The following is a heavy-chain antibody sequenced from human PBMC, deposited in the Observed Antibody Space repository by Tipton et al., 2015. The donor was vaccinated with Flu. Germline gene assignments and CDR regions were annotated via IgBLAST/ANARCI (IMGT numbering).Heavy chain of an antibody. Sequence: TLSLTCTASGGSISSGSYYWSRIRQPAGKGLEWIGRIYTSGSTNYNPSLKGRVTISVDTSKNQFSLKLSSVTAADTAVYYCARGGYNYGYGKNYYYYGMDVWNQGP. D-gene: IGHD5-18*01. J-gene: IGHJ6*02. CDR3: ARGGYNYGYGKNYYYYGMDV. V-gene: IGHV4-61*02. CDR2: IYTSGST. CDR1: GGSISSGSYY.